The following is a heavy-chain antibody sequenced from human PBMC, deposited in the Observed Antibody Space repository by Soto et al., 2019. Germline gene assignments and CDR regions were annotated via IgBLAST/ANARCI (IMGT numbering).Heavy chain of an antibody. CDR3: ARLCNKPVLWFGELFLYGMDV. V-gene: IGHV4-4*02. J-gene: IGHJ6*02. Sequence: SETLSLTCAVSGVSISSSNWWSWVRQPPGKGLEWIGEIYHSGSTNYNPSLKSRVTISVDKSKNQFSLKLSSVTAADTAVYYCARLCNKPVLWFGELFLYGMDVWGQGTTVTVSS. D-gene: IGHD3-10*01. CDR2: IYHSGST. CDR1: GVSISSSNW.